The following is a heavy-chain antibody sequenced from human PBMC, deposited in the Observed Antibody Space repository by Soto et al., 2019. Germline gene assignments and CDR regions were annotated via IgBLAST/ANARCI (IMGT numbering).Heavy chain of an antibody. D-gene: IGHD6-6*01. CDR3: ARALAARYPIDY. CDR2: IYYSGST. J-gene: IGHJ4*02. V-gene: IGHV4-31*03. Sequence: QVQLQESGPGLVKPSQTLSLTCTVSGGSISSGGYYWSWIRQHPGKGLEWIGYIYYSGSTYYNPSLKSRVTISVDTSKNQFSLKLSSVTAADTAVYCCARALAARYPIDYWGQGTLVTVSS. CDR1: GGSISSGGYY.